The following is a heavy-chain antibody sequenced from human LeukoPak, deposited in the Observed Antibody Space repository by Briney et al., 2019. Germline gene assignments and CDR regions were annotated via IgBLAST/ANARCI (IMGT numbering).Heavy chain of an antibody. CDR1: GFTFSSYA. Sequence: GGSLRLSCAASGFTFSSYAMSWVRQAPGKGLEWVSVIYSGGSTYYADSVRGRFTIPRDNSKNTLYLQMNSLRAEDTAVYYCARGGMGVSAADYWGQGTLVTVSS. V-gene: IGHV3-23*03. J-gene: IGHJ4*02. CDR2: IYSGGST. D-gene: IGHD1-26*01. CDR3: ARGGMGVSAADY.